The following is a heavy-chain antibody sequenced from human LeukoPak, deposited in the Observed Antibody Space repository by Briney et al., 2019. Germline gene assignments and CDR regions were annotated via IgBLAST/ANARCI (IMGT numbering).Heavy chain of an antibody. Sequence: GASVKVSCKASGGTFSSYAISWVRQAPGQGREWMGGIIPIFGTANYAQKFQGRVTITADESTSTAYMELSSLRSEDTAVYYCARSSDYGDYVYKVRAFDIWGQGTMVTVSS. D-gene: IGHD4-17*01. V-gene: IGHV1-69*13. CDR1: GGTFSSYA. CDR2: IIPIFGTA. J-gene: IGHJ3*02. CDR3: ARSSDYGDYVYKVRAFDI.